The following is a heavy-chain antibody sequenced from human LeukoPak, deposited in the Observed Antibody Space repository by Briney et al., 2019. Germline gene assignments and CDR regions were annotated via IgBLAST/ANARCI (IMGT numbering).Heavy chain of an antibody. CDR1: GFTVSSNY. Sequence: PGGSLRLSCAASGFTVSSNYMSWVRQAAGKGLEWVSVIYSGGSTYYADSVKGRFTISRDNSKNTLYLQMNSLRAEDTAVYYCARDYREKGFDPWGQGTLVTVSS. CDR3: ARDYREKGFDP. V-gene: IGHV3-53*01. D-gene: IGHD5-24*01. CDR2: IYSGGST. J-gene: IGHJ5*02.